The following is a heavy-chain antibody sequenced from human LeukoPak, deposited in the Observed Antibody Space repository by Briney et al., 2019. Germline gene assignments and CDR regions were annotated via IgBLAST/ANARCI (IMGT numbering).Heavy chain of an antibody. J-gene: IGHJ2*01. Sequence: GGSLRLSCAASGFTFSSYAMSWVRQAPGKGLEWVSAISGSGGSTYYADSVKGRFTISRDNSKNTLYLQMNSLRAEDTAVYFCARRGRGRATKWYFDLWGRGTLVTVSS. CDR3: ARRGRGRATKWYFDL. CDR2: ISGSGGST. CDR1: GFTFSSYA. D-gene: IGHD3-10*01. V-gene: IGHV3-23*01.